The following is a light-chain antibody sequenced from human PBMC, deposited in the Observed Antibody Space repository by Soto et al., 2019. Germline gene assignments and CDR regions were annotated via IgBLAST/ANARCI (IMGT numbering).Light chain of an antibody. CDR1: SSDVGGYNY. V-gene: IGLV2-11*01. CDR2: DVT. CDR3: CLYAGSYTYV. Sequence: QSALTQPRSVSGSPGQSVTISCTGTSSDVGGYNYVSWYQHHPGKAPKLMIYDVTKRPSGVRDRFSASKSGNTASLTISGLQAEDEADYYCCLYAGSYTYVFGTGTKVTVL. J-gene: IGLJ1*01.